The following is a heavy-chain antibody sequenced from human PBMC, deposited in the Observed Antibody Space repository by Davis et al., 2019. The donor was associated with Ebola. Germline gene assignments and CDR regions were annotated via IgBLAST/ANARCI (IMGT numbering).Heavy chain of an antibody. CDR1: GFTFSSYW. V-gene: IGHV3-74*01. CDR3: TTDRVSGY. Sequence: SLKISCAASGFTFSSYWMHWVRQAPGKGLVWVSRINPDGSFTDYADSVTGRFSISRDSTSNTLYLQMNGLRAEDTAIYDCTTDRVSGYWGQGTLATVSS. CDR2: INPDGSFT. J-gene: IGHJ4*02. D-gene: IGHD1-1*01.